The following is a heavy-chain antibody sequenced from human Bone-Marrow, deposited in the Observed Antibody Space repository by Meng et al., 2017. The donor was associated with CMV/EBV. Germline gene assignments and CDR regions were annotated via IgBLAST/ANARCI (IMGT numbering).Heavy chain of an antibody. V-gene: IGHV3-11*04. D-gene: IGHD2-2*03. Sequence: LSLTCAVYGGSFSGYYWSWIRQPPGKGLEWVSYISSSGSTIYYADSVKGRFTISRDNAKNSLYLQMNSLRAEDTAVYYCARDYGYCSSTSCYPPYYYYYGMDVWGQGTTVTVSS. CDR2: ISSSGSTI. CDR3: ARDYGYCSSTSCYPPYYYYYGMDV. CDR1: GGSFSGYY. J-gene: IGHJ6*02.